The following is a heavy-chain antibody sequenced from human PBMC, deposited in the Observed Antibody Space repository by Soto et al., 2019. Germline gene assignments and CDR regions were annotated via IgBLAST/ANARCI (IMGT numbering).Heavy chain of an antibody. CDR1: GFTFNNAW. CDR2: IKRKADGGTT. J-gene: IGHJ4*02. CDR3: STLDSSSAGGG. V-gene: IGHV3-15*01. D-gene: IGHD6-6*01. Sequence: EVQLVESGGGFVKPGGSLRLSCAASGFTFNNAWMSWVRQAPGKGLEWVGRIKRKADGGTTAYAAAVQGRFTISRDDSRDTLYLQMNNLKSGDTAVYYCSTLDSSSAGGGGGQGTLVTVSS.